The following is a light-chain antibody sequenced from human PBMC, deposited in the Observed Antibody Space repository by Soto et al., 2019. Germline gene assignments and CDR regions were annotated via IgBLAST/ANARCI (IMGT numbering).Light chain of an antibody. Sequence: EIVMTQSPVTLSVSPGERATLSCTASQSVNNNVAWYQQKPGQAPRLLIYGASTRATGIPARFSGSGSGTEFTLTISSLEPEDFAVYYCQQRSNWPRTLGQRTKVDI. CDR2: GAS. V-gene: IGKV3-15*01. CDR3: QQRSNWPRT. J-gene: IGKJ1*01. CDR1: QSVNNN.